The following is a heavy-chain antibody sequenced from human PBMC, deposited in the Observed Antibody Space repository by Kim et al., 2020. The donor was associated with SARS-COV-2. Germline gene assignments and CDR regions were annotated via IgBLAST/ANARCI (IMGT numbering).Heavy chain of an antibody. J-gene: IGHJ4*02. CDR3: ARAAPGVGGDY. Sequence: GGSLRLSCAASGFTFSSYSMNWVRQAPGKGLEWVSSISSSSSYIYYADSVKGRFTISRDNAKNSLYLQMNSLRAEDTAVYYCARAAPGVGGDYGGQGTLATVSS. D-gene: IGHD3-3*01. CDR1: GFTFSSYS. CDR2: ISSSSSYI. V-gene: IGHV3-21*01.